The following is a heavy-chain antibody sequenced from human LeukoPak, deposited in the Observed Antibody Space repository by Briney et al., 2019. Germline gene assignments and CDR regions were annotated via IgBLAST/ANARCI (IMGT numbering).Heavy chain of an antibody. CDR2: ISYDGSNK. CDR1: GFTFSSYG. CDR3: AKDLGYSYGVVNY. D-gene: IGHD5-18*01. V-gene: IGHV3-30*18. J-gene: IGHJ4*02. Sequence: PGGSLRLSCAASGFTFSSYGMHWVRQAPGKGLEWVAVISYDGSNKYYADSVKGRFTISRDNSKNTLYLQMNSLRAEDTAVYYCAKDLGYSYGVVNYWGQGTLVTVSS.